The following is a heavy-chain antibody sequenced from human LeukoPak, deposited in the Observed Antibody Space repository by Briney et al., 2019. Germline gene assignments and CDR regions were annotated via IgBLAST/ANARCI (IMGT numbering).Heavy chain of an antibody. J-gene: IGHJ4*02. CDR3: VKDWTYSFED. Sequence: GGSLRLSCAASGFAFNTYSMNWVRQAPGKGLEWISYISPINSGEYYADSVKGRFSISRDNAKNSLSLQMNSLRVEDTAVYYCVKDWTYSFEDWGQGTLVTVSS. CDR1: GFAFNTYS. CDR2: ISPINSGE. D-gene: IGHD3/OR15-3a*01. V-gene: IGHV3-48*01.